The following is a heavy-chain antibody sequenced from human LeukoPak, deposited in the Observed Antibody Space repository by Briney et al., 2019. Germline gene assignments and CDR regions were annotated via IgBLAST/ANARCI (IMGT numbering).Heavy chain of an antibody. D-gene: IGHD1-26*01. Sequence: SETLSLTCTVSGGSISSYYWSWIRQPPGKGLEWIGYIYYSGSTNYNPSLKSRVTISVDTSKNQFSLKLSSVTAADTAVYYCARDDRSYRGIDYWGQGTLVTVSS. J-gene: IGHJ4*02. CDR3: ARDDRSYRGIDY. CDR1: GGSISSYY. CDR2: IYYSGST. V-gene: IGHV4-59*01.